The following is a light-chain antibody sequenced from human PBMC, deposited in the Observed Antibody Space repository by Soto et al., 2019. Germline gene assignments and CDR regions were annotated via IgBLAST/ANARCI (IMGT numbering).Light chain of an antibody. CDR3: SSYTSSSTLKV. V-gene: IGLV2-14*02. Sequence: QSALTQPASVSGSPGQSITISCTGTNNDVGGYKLVSWYQQHPGKVPKVVIYEVSNRPSGVSNRFSGSKSGNTASLTISGLQAEDEADYYCSSYTSSSTLKVFGGGTKLTVL. J-gene: IGLJ2*01. CDR2: EVS. CDR1: NNDVGGYKL.